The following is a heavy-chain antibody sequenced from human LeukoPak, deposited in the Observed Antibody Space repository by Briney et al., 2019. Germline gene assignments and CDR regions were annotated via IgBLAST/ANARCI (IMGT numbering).Heavy chain of an antibody. CDR1: GYTFTSYG. Sequence: APVKVSCKASGYTFTSYGISWVRQAPGQGLEWMGWISAYNGNTNYAQKLQGRVTMTTDTSTNTAYMDLRGLRSDDTAVYYCARAGKTYYYGTSVYYHWGQGTLVTVSS. D-gene: IGHD3-22*01. V-gene: IGHV1-18*01. CDR3: ARAGKTYYYGTSVYYH. CDR2: ISAYNGNT. J-gene: IGHJ5*02.